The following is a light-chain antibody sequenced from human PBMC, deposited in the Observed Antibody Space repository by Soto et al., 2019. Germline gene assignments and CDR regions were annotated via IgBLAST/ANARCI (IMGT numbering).Light chain of an antibody. Sequence: DIQMTQSPSSLSASVGDRVTITCRASQSISSYLNWYQQKPGKAPKLLIYAASSLQSGVPSRFSGSGSGTEFTLTISSLQPDDFATYYCQQYGSSSRTFGQGTKVDIK. CDR2: AAS. V-gene: IGKV1-39*01. J-gene: IGKJ1*01. CDR3: QQYGSSSRT. CDR1: QSISSY.